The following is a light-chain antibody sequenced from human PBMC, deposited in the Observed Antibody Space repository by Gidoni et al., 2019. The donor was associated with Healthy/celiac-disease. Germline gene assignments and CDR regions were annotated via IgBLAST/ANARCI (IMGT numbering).Light chain of an antibody. CDR3: QQYDNPRLT. J-gene: IGKJ4*01. CDR1: QDISNY. V-gene: IGKV1-33*01. CDR2: DAS. Sequence: IQLTQSPSSLSASVGDRVTITCQASQDISNYLHWYQQKPGKAPKLLIYDASNLETGVPSRFSGSGSGTDFTFTISSLQPEDIATYYCQQYDNPRLTFGGGTKVEIK.